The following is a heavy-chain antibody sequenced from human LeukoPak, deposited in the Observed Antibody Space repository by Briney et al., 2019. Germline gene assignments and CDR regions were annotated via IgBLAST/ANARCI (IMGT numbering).Heavy chain of an antibody. CDR2: FFYSGST. D-gene: IGHD4-23*01. Sequence: PSETLSLTCTVSGGSISSSTYYWGWIRQPPGKGLEWIGSFFYSGSTYYNPSLKSRLTMSVDTSNNQLSLKLMSVTAADTAVYYCARWSADESYYYGMDVWGQGTTVTVSS. CDR1: GGSISSSTYY. J-gene: IGHJ6*02. V-gene: IGHV4-39*01. CDR3: ARWSADESYYYGMDV.